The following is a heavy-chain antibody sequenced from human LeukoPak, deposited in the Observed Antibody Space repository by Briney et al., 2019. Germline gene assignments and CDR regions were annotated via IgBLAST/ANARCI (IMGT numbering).Heavy chain of an antibody. CDR3: AKADHTRPHSSGYYSDAFDI. Sequence: GGSLRLSCAASGFTFSSYAMSWVRQAPGKGLEWVSAISGSGGSTYYADSVKGRFTISRDNSKNTLYLQMNSLRVEDTAVYYCAKADHTRPHSSGYYSDAFDIWGQGTMVTVSS. J-gene: IGHJ3*02. CDR2: ISGSGGST. D-gene: IGHD3-22*01. V-gene: IGHV3-23*01. CDR1: GFTFSSYA.